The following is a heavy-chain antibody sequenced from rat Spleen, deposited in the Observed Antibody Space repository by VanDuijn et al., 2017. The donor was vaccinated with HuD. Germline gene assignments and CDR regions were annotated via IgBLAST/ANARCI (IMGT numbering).Heavy chain of an antibody. CDR3: AREFDYFDY. CDR2: ISYDGRRT. V-gene: IGHV5-29*01. CDR1: GFTFSDYF. J-gene: IGHJ2*01. Sequence: EVQLVESDGGLVQPGRSLKLSCTASGFTFSDYFMAWVRQAPTKGLEWVATISYDGRRTYYRDSVKGRFTISRDNAKSILYLQMDSLRSEDTATYYCAREFDYFDYWGQGVMVTVSS.